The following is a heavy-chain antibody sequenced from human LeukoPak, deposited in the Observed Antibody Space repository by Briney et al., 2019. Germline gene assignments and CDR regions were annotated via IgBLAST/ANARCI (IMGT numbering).Heavy chain of an antibody. V-gene: IGHV1-18*01. CDR3: ARDQWYSYGFPRFDY. D-gene: IGHD5-18*01. Sequence: ASVKVSCKASGYTFTSYGISWVRQAPGQGLEWMGWISAYNGNTNYAQKLQGRVTMTTDTSTSTAYMELRSLRSDDTAVHYCARDQWYSYGFPRFDYWGQGTLVTVSS. CDR2: ISAYNGNT. J-gene: IGHJ4*02. CDR1: GYTFTSYG.